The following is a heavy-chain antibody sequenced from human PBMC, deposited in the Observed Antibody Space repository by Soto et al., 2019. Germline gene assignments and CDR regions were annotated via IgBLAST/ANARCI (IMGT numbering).Heavy chain of an antibody. CDR3: ASDLNWPNF. J-gene: IGHJ4*02. D-gene: IGHD1-20*01. Sequence: EVQLVESGGGLVQPGGSLRLSCAASGFTFSTYFMTWVRQAPGKGLEWVAIIKPDGSERWYVDSVKGRFTISRDNAKNSLYLEMNSLRAEDTAVYFCASDLNWPNFWGQGSLVAVSS. CDR2: IKPDGSER. V-gene: IGHV3-7*01. CDR1: GFTFSTYF.